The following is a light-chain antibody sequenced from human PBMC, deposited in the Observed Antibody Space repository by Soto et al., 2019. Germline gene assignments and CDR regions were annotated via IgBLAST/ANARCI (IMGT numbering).Light chain of an antibody. Sequence: IRMTQSPSSLSASTGDRVTITCRASQSISRYVNWYQQKPGKAPKLRSYDASNLETGVPSRFSGSGAGTDFTFTISSLQPEDIATYYCQQYDNLLWTFGQGTKVEIK. V-gene: IGKV1-33*01. CDR2: DAS. CDR1: QSISRY. J-gene: IGKJ1*01. CDR3: QQYDNLLWT.